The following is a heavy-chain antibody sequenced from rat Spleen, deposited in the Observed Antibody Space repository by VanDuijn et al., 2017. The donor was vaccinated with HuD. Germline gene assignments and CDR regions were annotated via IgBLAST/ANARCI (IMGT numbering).Heavy chain of an antibody. V-gene: IGHV5-19*01. J-gene: IGHJ4*01. CDR2: IGNKGSIT. Sequence: EVQLGESGGGLVQPGWSLKLSCAASGFSFENYGMHWIRQAPTKGLEWVATIGNKGSITYYRDSVKGRFTISRDNAKSTLYLQMDSLRSEDTATYYCAKTVSYYSGSYYVMDAWGQGASVTVSS. D-gene: IGHD1-1*01. CDR1: GFSFENYG. CDR3: AKTVSYYSGSYYVMDA.